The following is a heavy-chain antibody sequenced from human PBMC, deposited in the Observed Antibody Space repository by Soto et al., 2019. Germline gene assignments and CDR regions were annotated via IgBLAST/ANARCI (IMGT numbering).Heavy chain of an antibody. D-gene: IGHD3-10*01. CDR1: GYSFTSYW. CDR3: ARPVDPYYYGSGSIYFYYGMDV. V-gene: IGHV5-10-1*01. J-gene: IGHJ6*02. Sequence: GESLKISCKGSGYSFTSYWISWVRQMPGKGLEWMGRIDPSDSYTNYSPSFQGHVTISADKSISTAYLQWSSLKASDTAMYYCARPVDPYYYGSGSIYFYYGMDVWGQGTTVTVCS. CDR2: IDPSDSYT.